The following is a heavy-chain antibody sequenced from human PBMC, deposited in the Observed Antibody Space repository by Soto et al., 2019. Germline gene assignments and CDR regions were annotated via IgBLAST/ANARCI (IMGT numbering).Heavy chain of an antibody. CDR3: ARGSSSYLFDY. CDR2: IIPILGIA. Sequence: QVQLVQSGAEVKKPGSSVKVSCKASGGTFSSYTISWVRQAPGQGLEWMGRIIPILGIANYAQKFQGRVTITADKSTSTAYLELSSLRSEDTAVYYCARGSSSYLFDYWGQGTLVTVSS. CDR1: GGTFSSYT. V-gene: IGHV1-69*02. J-gene: IGHJ4*02. D-gene: IGHD6-6*01.